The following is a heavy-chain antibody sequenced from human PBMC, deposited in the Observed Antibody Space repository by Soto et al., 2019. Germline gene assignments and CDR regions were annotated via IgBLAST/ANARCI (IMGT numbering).Heavy chain of an antibody. V-gene: IGHV1-18*04. CDR2: ISAYNGNT. CDR1: GYTFTSYG. D-gene: IGHD6-13*01. J-gene: IGHJ4*02. Sequence: ASVKVSCKASGYTFTSYGISWVRQAPGQWLEWMGWISAYNGNTNYAQKLQGRVTMTTDTSTSTAYMELRSLRSDDTAVYYCAREVTGYSSSWYYFDYWGQGTLVTVSS. CDR3: AREVTGYSSSWYYFDY.